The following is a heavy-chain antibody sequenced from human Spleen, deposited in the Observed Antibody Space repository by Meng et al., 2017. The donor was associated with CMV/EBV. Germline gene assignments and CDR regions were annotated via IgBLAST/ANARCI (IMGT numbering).Heavy chain of an antibody. D-gene: IGHD2-21*01. Sequence: SGFTFSIYAMHCVRQAPGKGLEWVAVISYAGSTKYYADSVKGRFTISRDNSKNTLYLQMNSLRAEDTAVYYCASTCGGDCYSNWFDPWGQGTLVTVSS. CDR1: GFTFSIYA. CDR2: ISYAGSTK. J-gene: IGHJ5*02. CDR3: ASTCGGDCYSNWFDP. V-gene: IGHV3-30*04.